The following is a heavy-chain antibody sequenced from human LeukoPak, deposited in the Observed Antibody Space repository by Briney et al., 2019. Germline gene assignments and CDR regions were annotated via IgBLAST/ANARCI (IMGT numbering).Heavy chain of an antibody. CDR2: LYYSGST. CDR1: GGSISSSSYY. D-gene: IGHD3-22*01. V-gene: IGHV4-39*02. CDR3: ARDPDYYDPGY. J-gene: IGHJ4*02. Sequence: SETLSLTCTVSGGSISSSSYYWGWIRQPPGKGLEWIGSLYYSGSTYYNPSLKSRVSISIDTSKNQFSLRLTSVTAADTAVYFCARDPDYYDPGYWGQGTLVTVSS.